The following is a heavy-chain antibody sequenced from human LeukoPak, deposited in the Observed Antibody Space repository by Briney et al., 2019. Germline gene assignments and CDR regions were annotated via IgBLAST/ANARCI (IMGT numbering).Heavy chain of an antibody. D-gene: IGHD6-13*01. CDR2: ISNSGGST. V-gene: IGHV3-23*01. CDR1: GFTFSNCA. Sequence: GGSLRLSCAASGFTFSNCAMSWVRQAPGKGLEWVSAISNSGGSTYYADSVKGRFAISRDDSKNTLWLRMSSLRADVTAVYYCTRQDPSSSGWYPWGQGTLVTVSS. CDR3: TRQDPSSSGWYP. J-gene: IGHJ5*02.